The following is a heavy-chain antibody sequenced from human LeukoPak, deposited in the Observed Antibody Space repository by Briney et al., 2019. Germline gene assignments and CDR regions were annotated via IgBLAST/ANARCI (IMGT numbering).Heavy chain of an antibody. Sequence: PGGSLRLSCAASGFTFSSYGMHWVRQAPGKGLEWVAVIWYDGSNKYYADSVKGRFTISRDNSKNTVFLQMNTLRTEDTAVYFCAKDKPIDYWGQGTLVTVSS. J-gene: IGHJ4*02. CDR1: GFTFSSYG. CDR3: AKDKPIDY. V-gene: IGHV3-30*02. CDR2: IWYDGSNK. D-gene: IGHD1-14*01.